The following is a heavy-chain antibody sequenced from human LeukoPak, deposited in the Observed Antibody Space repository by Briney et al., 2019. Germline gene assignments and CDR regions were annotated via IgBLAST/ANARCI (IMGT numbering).Heavy chain of an antibody. Sequence: ASVKLSFKASGYTCTSYGISWVRRAPGQGLGWMVWISAYNGNTNYAKKLQGRVTMTTDTSTSTAYMELRSLSAGDTAVYYCAGSLSHVYGPNLDYWGQGTLVTVSS. CDR3: AGSLSHVYGPNLDY. CDR2: ISAYNGNT. D-gene: IGHD4-17*01. V-gene: IGHV1-18*01. J-gene: IGHJ4*02. CDR1: GYTCTSYG.